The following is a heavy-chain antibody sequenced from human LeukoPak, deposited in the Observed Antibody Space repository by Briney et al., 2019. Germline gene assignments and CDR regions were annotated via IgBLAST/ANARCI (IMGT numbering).Heavy chain of an antibody. CDR1: GFTFSSYA. Sequence: GGSLRLSCAASGFTFSSYAMNWVRKAPGRGLEWVSTISNSGGSTYYADSVKGQFTISRDTSKNTLYLQVNSLRAEDTAVYYCAKGLGTTRSAFDIWGQGTMVTVSS. V-gene: IGHV3-23*01. CDR2: ISNSGGST. J-gene: IGHJ3*02. CDR3: AKGLGTTRSAFDI. D-gene: IGHD1-1*01.